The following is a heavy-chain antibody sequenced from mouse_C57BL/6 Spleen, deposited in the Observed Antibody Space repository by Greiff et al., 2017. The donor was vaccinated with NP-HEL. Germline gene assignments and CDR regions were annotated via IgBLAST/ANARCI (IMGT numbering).Heavy chain of an antibody. CDR1: GFTFSSYA. CDR3: AREIYYDYDGGDYYAMDY. D-gene: IGHD2-4*01. J-gene: IGHJ4*01. V-gene: IGHV5-4*01. CDR2: ISDGGSYT. Sequence: EVKLMESGGGLVKPGGSLKLSCAASGFTFSSYAMSWVRQTPEKRLEWVATISDGGSYTYYPDNVKGRCTISRDNAKNNLYLQMSHLKSEDTAMYYCAREIYYDYDGGDYYAMDYWGQGTSVTVSS.